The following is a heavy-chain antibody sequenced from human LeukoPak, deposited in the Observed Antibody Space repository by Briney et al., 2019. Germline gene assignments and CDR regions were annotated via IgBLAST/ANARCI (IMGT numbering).Heavy chain of an antibody. J-gene: IGHJ4*02. CDR1: GFTFSSYS. V-gene: IGHV3-21*01. Sequence: GGSLRLSCAASGFTFSSYSMNWDRQAPGKGLEWVSSISSSSSYIYYADSVKGRFTISSDNAKNSLYLQMNSLRAEDTAVYYCARDDGDDLFDYWGQGTLVTVSS. D-gene: IGHD4-17*01. CDR3: ARDDGDDLFDY. CDR2: ISSSSSYI.